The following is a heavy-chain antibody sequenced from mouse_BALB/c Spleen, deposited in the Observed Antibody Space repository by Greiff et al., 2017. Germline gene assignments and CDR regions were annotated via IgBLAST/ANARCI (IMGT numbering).Heavy chain of an antibody. J-gene: IGHJ4*01. CDR1: GFTFSSYT. V-gene: IGHV5-6-4*01. Sequence: EVKLVESGGGLVKPGGSLKLSCAASGFTFSSYTMSWVRQTPEKRLEWVATISSGGSYTYYPDSVKGRFTISRDNAKNTLYLQMSSLKSEDTAMYYCTRDDYEDYAMDYWGQGTSVTVSS. D-gene: IGHD2-4*01. CDR3: TRDDYEDYAMDY. CDR2: ISSGGSYT.